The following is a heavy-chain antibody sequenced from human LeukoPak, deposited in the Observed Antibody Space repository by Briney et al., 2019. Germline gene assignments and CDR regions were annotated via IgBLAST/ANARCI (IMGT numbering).Heavy chain of an antibody. CDR1: GSRFTSYW. CDR3: ARQDYYDSSGYYVY. CDR2: IYPGDSDT. D-gene: IGHD3-22*01. Sequence: GESLKISCKGSGSRFTSYWIGWVRQMPGKGLEWMGIIYPGDSDTRYSPSFQGQVTISADKSISTAYLQWSSLKASDTAMYYCARQDYYDSSGYYVYWGQGTLVTVSS. J-gene: IGHJ4*02. V-gene: IGHV5-51*01.